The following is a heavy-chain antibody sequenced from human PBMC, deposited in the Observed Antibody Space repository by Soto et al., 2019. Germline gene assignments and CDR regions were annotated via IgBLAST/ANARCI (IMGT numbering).Heavy chain of an antibody. CDR1: GYTFTSYA. CDR2: INAGNGNT. V-gene: IGHV1-3*01. CDR3: ARGGVAVAGTVYFQH. Sequence: ASVKVSCKASGYTFTSYAMHWVRQAPGQRLERMGWINAGNGNTKYSQKFQGRVTITRDTSASTAYMELSSLRSEDTAVYYCARGGVAVAGTVYFQHWGQGTLVTVSS. J-gene: IGHJ1*01. D-gene: IGHD6-19*01.